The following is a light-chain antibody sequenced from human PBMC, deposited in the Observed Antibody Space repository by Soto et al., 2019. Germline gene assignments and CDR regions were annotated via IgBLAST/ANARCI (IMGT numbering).Light chain of an antibody. V-gene: IGKV1-33*01. CDR1: QDISKY. J-gene: IGKJ4*01. CDR2: DVF. CDR3: QQDDQFPIT. Sequence: DIQMTQSASSLPASVGDTVTISCQASQDISKYLNWFQQKPGKAPKLLIYDVFNVETGVPSRFSGRGSGTDLTLISSNLQAEYFATYYCQQDDQFPITCGGGTKVDI.